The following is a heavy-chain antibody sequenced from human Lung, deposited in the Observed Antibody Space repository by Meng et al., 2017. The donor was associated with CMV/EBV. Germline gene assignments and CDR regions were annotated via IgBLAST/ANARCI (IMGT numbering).Heavy chain of an antibody. J-gene: IGHJ4*03. CDR3: VRHRGYAM. CDR2: IRPDGSDA. Sequence: GGSLRLSCRNLGYSFGDYWLGWVRQMPGKGLEWMGIIRPDGSDAQYSPSVHGQVTMSVDTSDNTAYLQWANLKASDTAFYFCVRHRGYAMWGPGTLVNGAS. V-gene: IGHV5-51*01. D-gene: IGHD2-2*01. CDR1: GYSFGDYW.